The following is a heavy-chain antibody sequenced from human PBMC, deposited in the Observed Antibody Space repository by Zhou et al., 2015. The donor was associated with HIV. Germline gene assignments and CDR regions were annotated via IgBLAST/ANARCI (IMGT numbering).Heavy chain of an antibody. CDR2: IIPIFGTA. J-gene: IGHJ6*03. Sequence: QVQLVQSGAEVKKPGSSVKVSCKASGGTFSSYAISWVRQAPGQGLEWMGGIIPIFGTANYAQKFQGRVTITADESTSTAYMELSSLRSEDTAVYYCASVYGSAFYYYYYYMDVWGKGTTVTVSS. D-gene: IGHD2/OR15-2a*01. V-gene: IGHV1-69*01. CDR3: ASVYGSAFYYYYYYMDV. CDR1: GGTFSSYA.